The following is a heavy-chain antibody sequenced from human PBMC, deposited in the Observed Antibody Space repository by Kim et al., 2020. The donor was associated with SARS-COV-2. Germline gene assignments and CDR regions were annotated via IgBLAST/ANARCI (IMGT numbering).Heavy chain of an antibody. CDR1: GYTFTNHA. J-gene: IGHJ6*02. CDR2: INTITGNP. Sequence: ASVKVSCKASGYTFTNHAMNWVRQAPGQGLEWMGWINTITGNPTYVQGFTRRFVFSLDTSVSTAYLQINSLKAEDTALYYCARTLTQYGMDVWGQGTTVT. V-gene: IGHV7-4-1*02. CDR3: ARTLTQYGMDV. D-gene: IGHD7-27*01.